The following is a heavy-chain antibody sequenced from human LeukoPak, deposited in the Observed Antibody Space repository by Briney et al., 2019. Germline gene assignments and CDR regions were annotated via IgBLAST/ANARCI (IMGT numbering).Heavy chain of an antibody. Sequence: SETLSLTCSVSGGSISSYYWSWIRQPAGKGLEWIGRIYTSGSITYNPSLKSRVSMSVDTSKNQFSLKLSSVTAADTAVYYCARDSGTTGEVKFDPWGQGTLVTVSS. CDR2: IYTSGSI. D-gene: IGHD3-10*01. CDR1: GGSISSYY. CDR3: ARDSGTTGEVKFDP. J-gene: IGHJ5*02. V-gene: IGHV4-4*07.